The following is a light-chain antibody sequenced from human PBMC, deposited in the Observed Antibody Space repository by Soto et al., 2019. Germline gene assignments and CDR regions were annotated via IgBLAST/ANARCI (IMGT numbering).Light chain of an antibody. CDR2: DVS. Sequence: DIQMPQSPSTVSSSVGARVTITCRASQSITTWFAWYQQRPGKAPKLLIYDVSSLQSGVPSRFGGSGSGTDFTLTITSLETEEFAGYYCQQRNVWPPGITFGPGTRLEIK. CDR3: QQRNVWPPGIT. CDR1: QSITTW. J-gene: IGKJ5*01. V-gene: IGKV1-5*01.